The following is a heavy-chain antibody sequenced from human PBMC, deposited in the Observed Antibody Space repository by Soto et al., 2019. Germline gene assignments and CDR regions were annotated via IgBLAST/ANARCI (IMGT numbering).Heavy chain of an antibody. CDR3: ARRAWDSYYAIDV. J-gene: IGHJ6*02. CDR2: ISYDGSDK. Sequence: ESGGGEVQPGRSLRLSCAASGFKYTDFALHWVRQAPGKGLEWVAIISYDGSDKYYADSVKGRFVISRDNPKNTLYLEMNSLRPEDTAMYFCARRAWDSYYAIDVWGQGTTVTVFS. CDR1: GFKYTDFA. V-gene: IGHV3-30*09. D-gene: IGHD3-22*01.